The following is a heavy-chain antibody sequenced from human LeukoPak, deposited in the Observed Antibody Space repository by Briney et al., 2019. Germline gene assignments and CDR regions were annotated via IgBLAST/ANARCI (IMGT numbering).Heavy chain of an antibody. Sequence: RGSLRLSCAASGFTFTTYPMSWVRQAAGNGLESLSGSGSGGSTYYVETVKGRFTISRDISKTTLYLQMISLRAEDTAVYYCAKDEGSSWYYFDYWGQGSLVTVSS. V-gene: IGHV3-23*01. D-gene: IGHD6-13*01. J-gene: IGHJ4*02. CDR2: SGSGGST. CDR1: GFTFTTYP. CDR3: AKDEGSSWYYFDY.